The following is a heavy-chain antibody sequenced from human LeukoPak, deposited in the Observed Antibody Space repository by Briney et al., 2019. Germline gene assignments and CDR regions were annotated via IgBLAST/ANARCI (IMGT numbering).Heavy chain of an antibody. CDR2: ISHDGSNE. J-gene: IGHJ4*02. V-gene: IGHV3-30*03. CDR3: ATVAGDCSGGRCYLLRSDY. CDR1: GFTFSSYG. D-gene: IGHD2-15*01. Sequence: GGSLRLSCEASGFTFSSYGMHWVRRAPGKGLEWMTVISHDGSNECYVDSVKGRFTISRDNAKNSLYLQMNSLRGDDTAVYYCATVAGDCSGGRCYLLRSDYWGQGTLVTVSS.